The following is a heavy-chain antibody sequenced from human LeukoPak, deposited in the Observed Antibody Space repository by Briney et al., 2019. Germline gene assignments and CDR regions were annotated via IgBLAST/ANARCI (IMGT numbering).Heavy chain of an antibody. Sequence: GGSLRLSCAASGFTFSDYYMSWIRQAPGKGLEWISYISSSGITEYHADSVKGRFTISRDDAKNSLYLQMNSLRDEDTAVYYCARGDYYDSSGHVDYWGQGTLVTVSS. D-gene: IGHD3-22*01. CDR3: ARGDYYDSSGHVDY. V-gene: IGHV3-11*04. CDR2: ISSSGITE. J-gene: IGHJ4*02. CDR1: GFTFSDYY.